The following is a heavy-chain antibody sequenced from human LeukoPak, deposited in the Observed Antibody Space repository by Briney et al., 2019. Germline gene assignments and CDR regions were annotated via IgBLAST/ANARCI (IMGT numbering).Heavy chain of an antibody. J-gene: IGHJ3*02. CDR2: ISAYNGNT. V-gene: IGHV1-18*04. CDR1: GYTFTSYY. Sequence: GASVKVSCKASGYTFTSYYMHWVRQAPGQGLEWMGWISAYNGNTNYAQKLQGRVTMTTDTSTSTAYMELRSLRSDDTAVYYCARGGSPPGGNAFDIWGQGTMVTVSS. CDR3: ARGGSPPGGNAFDI. D-gene: IGHD1-26*01.